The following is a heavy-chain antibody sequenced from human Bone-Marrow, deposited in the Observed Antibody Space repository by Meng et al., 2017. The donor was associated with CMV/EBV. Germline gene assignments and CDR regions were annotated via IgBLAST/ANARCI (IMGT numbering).Heavy chain of an antibody. V-gene: IGHV3-30*02. Sequence: GGSLRLSCTASGFIFRSYGMHWVRQAPGKGLEWVAFIRYDGNNEYYGDSMKGRFTISRDNSKNTLYLQMNSLRAEDTAVYYCAKDLNYVREGHFDYWGQGTLVTVSS. CDR2: IRYDGNNE. CDR3: AKDLNYVREGHFDY. J-gene: IGHJ4*02. CDR1: GFIFRSYG. D-gene: IGHD3-10*02.